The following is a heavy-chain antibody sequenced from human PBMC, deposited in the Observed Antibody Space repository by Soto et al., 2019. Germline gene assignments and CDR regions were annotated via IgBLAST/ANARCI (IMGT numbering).Heavy chain of an antibody. Sequence: EVQLLESGGGLVQPGGSLRLSCAASGLTFSSYALSWVRQAPGKGLEWVSVISGSGNKIYYADSVKGRFTISRDNSKNRLYLQMNSLRDEDTAIYYCAKERRLERGDFDYWGQGTLVTVSS. CDR2: ISGSGNKI. CDR3: AKERRLERGDFDY. V-gene: IGHV3-23*01. D-gene: IGHD1-1*01. J-gene: IGHJ4*02. CDR1: GLTFSSYA.